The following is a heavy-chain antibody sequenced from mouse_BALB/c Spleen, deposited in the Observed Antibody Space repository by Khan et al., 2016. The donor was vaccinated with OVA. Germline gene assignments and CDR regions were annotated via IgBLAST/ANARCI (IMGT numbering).Heavy chain of an antibody. D-gene: IGHD4-1*01. V-gene: IGHV5-17*02. CDR2: ISSDSNTI. J-gene: IGHJ3*01. CDR1: GFSFSSFG. Sequence: EVELVESGGGLVQPGGSRKLSCAASGFSFSSFGMHWVRQAPEKGLEWVAYISSDSNTIYYVDTVKGRFTISRYNPKNTLFLQMTSLRSEDTAMYYCARANWAWFAYWGQGTLVTVSA. CDR3: ARANWAWFAY.